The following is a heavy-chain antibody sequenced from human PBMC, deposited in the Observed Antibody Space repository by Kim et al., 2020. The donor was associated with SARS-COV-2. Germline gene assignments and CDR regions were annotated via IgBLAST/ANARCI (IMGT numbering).Heavy chain of an antibody. CDR2: ISSSSSTI. Sequence: GGSLRLSCAASGFTFSSYSMNWVRQAPGKGLEWVSYISSSSSTIYYADSVKGRFTISRDNAKNSLYLQMNSLRDEDTAVYYCARDLTPYYDFWSGPGGMDVWGQGTTVTVSS. CDR1: GFTFSSYS. D-gene: IGHD3-3*01. V-gene: IGHV3-48*02. J-gene: IGHJ6*02. CDR3: ARDLTPYYDFWSGPGGMDV.